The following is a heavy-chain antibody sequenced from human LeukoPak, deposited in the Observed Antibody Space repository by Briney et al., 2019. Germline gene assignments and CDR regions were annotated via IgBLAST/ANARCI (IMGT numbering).Heavy chain of an antibody. Sequence: TGGSLRLSCAASGFTFSSYSMNWVRQAPGKGLEWVAFIRYDGSNKYYADSVKGRFTISRDNSKNTLYLQMNSLRAEDTAVYYCAKDLDYGVGFDYWGQGTLVTVSS. J-gene: IGHJ4*02. D-gene: IGHD4-17*01. CDR3: AKDLDYGVGFDY. CDR1: GFTFSSYS. V-gene: IGHV3-30*02. CDR2: IRYDGSNK.